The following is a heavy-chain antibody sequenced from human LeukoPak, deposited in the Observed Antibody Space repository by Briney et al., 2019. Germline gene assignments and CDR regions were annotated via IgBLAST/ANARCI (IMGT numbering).Heavy chain of an antibody. D-gene: IGHD3-22*01. CDR2: IYTSGST. Sequence: SETLSLXCTVSGGSISSYYWSWIRQPAGKGLEWIGRIYTSGSTNYNPSLKSRVTISVDTSKNQFSLKLSSVTAADTAVYYCARTSYYYDSSGYYPIPFDYWGQGTLVTVSS. V-gene: IGHV4-4*07. CDR3: ARTSYYYDSSGYYPIPFDY. CDR1: GGSISSYY. J-gene: IGHJ4*02.